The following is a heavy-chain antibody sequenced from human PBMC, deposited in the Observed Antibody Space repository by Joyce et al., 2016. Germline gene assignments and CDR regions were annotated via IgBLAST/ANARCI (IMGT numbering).Heavy chain of an antibody. J-gene: IGHJ6*02. CDR2: ISATSYYI. CDR1: GSTFISSS. V-gene: IGHV3-21*01. Sequence: QLVESGGGVVKAGGSLRLSCEASGSTFISSSMSWFRQAPGKGLEWVAAISATSYYIFHAETVRGRFTVSRDNAKKTLYLQMNSLRAEDSAVFYCARGGISYYYAMDVWGQGTTVTVSS. CDR3: ARGGISYYYAMDV. D-gene: IGHD3-16*01.